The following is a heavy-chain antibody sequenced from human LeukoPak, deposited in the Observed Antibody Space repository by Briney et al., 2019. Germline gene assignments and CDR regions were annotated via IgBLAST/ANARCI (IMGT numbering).Heavy chain of an antibody. CDR1: GYTFTSYD. J-gene: IGHJ4*02. V-gene: IGHV1-8*03. Sequence: ASVKVSCKASGYTFTSYDINWVRQATGQGLEWMGWMNHNSGNTGYAQKFQGRVTITRNTSISTAYMELSSLRSEDTAVYYCARATYSSSWYYFDYWGQGTLVTVSS. D-gene: IGHD6-13*01. CDR3: ARATYSSSWYYFDY. CDR2: MNHNSGNT.